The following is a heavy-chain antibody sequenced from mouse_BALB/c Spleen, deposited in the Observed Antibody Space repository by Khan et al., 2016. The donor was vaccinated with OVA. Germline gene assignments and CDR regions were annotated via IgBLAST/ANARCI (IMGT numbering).Heavy chain of an antibody. CDR2: INPSNGGT. D-gene: IGHD2-10*02. V-gene: IGHV1S81*02. CDR3: TRSGYANPFAY. Sequence: QVQLQQSGAELVKPGASVKVSCKASGYTFSSYYMYWVKQRPGQGLEWIGGINPSNGGTNFNEKFKTKATLTVDKSSSTAYMQLSSLTSEDSAVXYCTRSGYANPFAYWGQGTLVTVSA. J-gene: IGHJ3*01. CDR1: GYTFSSYY.